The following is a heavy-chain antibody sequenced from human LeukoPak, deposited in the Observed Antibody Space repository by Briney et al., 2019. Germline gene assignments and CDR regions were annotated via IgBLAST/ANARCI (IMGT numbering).Heavy chain of an antibody. D-gene: IGHD1-26*01. J-gene: IGHJ4*02. CDR3: ARSWDARLNFDY. CDR1: GFIVRRNY. CDR2: IHSGGST. V-gene: IGHV3-66*02. Sequence: GGPLRLSCAASGFIVRRNYMNWARQAPGKGLEWVAVIHSGGSTYYADSVKGRSTISRDNSKNSVDLQMNDLRDEDTAVYYCARSWDARLNFDYWGQGTLVTVSS.